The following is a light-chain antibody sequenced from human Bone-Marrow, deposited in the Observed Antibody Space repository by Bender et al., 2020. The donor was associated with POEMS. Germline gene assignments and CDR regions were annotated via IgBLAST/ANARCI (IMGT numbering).Light chain of an antibody. V-gene: IGLV2-14*02. CDR3: ISYTTSNTFV. CDR1: TSDVGGYNL. Sequence: QSALTQPRSVSGSPGQSVTISCTGTTSDVGGYNLVSWYQQHPGKAPKLMIYEGNTRPSGVSSRFSGSKSGKTASLTISGLQAEDEADYYCISYTTSNTFVFGTGTKVTVL. CDR2: EGN. J-gene: IGLJ1*01.